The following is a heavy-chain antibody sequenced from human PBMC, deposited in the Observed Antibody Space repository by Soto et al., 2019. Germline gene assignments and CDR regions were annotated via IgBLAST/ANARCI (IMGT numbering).Heavy chain of an antibody. Sequence: SETWRVWGGCRCGYYWCWIRKKPGKGLEWIGEINHSGSTNYNPSLKSRVTISVDTSKNQFSLKLSSVTAADTAVYYCARAGGKYSSSWYVPRSSLDYWGQGTLVTVSS. V-gene: IGHV4-34*01. CDR1: GGCRCGYY. CDR3: ARAGGKYSSSWYVPRSSLDY. CDR2: INHSGST. D-gene: IGHD6-13*01. J-gene: IGHJ4*02.